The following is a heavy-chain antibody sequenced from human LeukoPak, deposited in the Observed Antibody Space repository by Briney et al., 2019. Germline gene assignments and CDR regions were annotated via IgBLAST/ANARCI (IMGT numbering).Heavy chain of an antibody. CDR2: ISGSGGST. Sequence: GGSLRLSCVASGFTFKMYGLSWVRQAPGKGLEWVSAISGSGGSTYYADSVKGRFTISRDNSKNTLYLQMNSLRADDTAVYYCAKRRGLELTYYYHMDVWGKGTTVTVSS. CDR1: GFTFKMYG. J-gene: IGHJ6*03. V-gene: IGHV3-23*01. CDR3: AKRRGLELTYYYHMDV. D-gene: IGHD1-7*01.